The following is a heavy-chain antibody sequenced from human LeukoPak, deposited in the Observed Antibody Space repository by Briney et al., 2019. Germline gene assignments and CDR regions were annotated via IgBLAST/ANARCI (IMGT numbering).Heavy chain of an antibody. J-gene: IGHJ5*02. CDR1: GDSVSSNSAA. V-gene: IGHV6-1*01. Sequence: SQILSLTCDISGDSVSSNSAAWNWIRQSPSRGLEWLGRTYYKSKWYKDYAGSVNSRITINPDTSKNQFSLKVTSVTAADTAVYYCAREGQWLPDWFDPWGQGTLVTVSS. CDR3: AREGQWLPDWFDP. D-gene: IGHD6-19*01. CDR2: TYYKSKWYK.